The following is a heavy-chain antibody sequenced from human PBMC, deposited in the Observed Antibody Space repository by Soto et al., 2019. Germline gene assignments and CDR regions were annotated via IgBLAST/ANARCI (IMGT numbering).Heavy chain of an antibody. D-gene: IGHD2-15*01. Sequence: SETLSLTCSVSGYSVSSSDYYWAWIRQPPGKGLEWIGSMLYSGLTYYNPSLKSRVTLSVDTSKNQFSVRLNFVTASDTAVYYCAPLSVSLSGPYGIHVWGQGTTVTVSS. CDR2: MLYSGLT. CDR1: GYSVSSSDYY. J-gene: IGHJ6*02. V-gene: IGHV4-39*01. CDR3: APLSVSLSGPYGIHV.